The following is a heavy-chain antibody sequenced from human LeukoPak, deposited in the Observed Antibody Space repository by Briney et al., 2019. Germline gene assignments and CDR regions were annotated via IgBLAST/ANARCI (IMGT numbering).Heavy chain of an antibody. Sequence: PGGSVRLSCAASGFTFSDYYMSWIRQAPGKGLEGVSYISSSGSTIYYADSVKGRFTISRDNAKNSLYLQMNSLRAEDTAVYYCARGMSLGIALDYWGQGTLATVSS. CDR3: ARGMSLGIALDY. CDR1: GFTFSDYY. D-gene: IGHD2-21*01. J-gene: IGHJ4*02. V-gene: IGHV3-11*04. CDR2: ISSSGSTI.